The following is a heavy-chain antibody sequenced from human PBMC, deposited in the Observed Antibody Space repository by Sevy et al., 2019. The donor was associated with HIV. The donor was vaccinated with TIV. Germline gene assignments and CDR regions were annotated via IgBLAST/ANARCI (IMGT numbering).Heavy chain of an antibody. CDR3: GRGGGGGVGGAFDI. D-gene: IGHD3-16*01. J-gene: IGHJ3*02. CDR1: GFTFSSYG. Sequence: GGSLRLSCAASGFTFSSYGMHWVRQAPGKGLEWVAVIWYDGSNKYYADSVKGRFTISRDNSKNTLYLQMNSLRAEDRAVYYCGRGGGGGVGGAFDIWGQGTMVTVSS. V-gene: IGHV3-33*01. CDR2: IWYDGSNK.